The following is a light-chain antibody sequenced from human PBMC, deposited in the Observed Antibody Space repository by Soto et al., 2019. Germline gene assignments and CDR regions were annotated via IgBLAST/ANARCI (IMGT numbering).Light chain of an antibody. J-gene: IGKJ4*01. CDR2: GAS. Sequence: EIVMRQCPSTLSVSPGEGATLSCRTSPSVDSNLAWYQQKPGQAHRLLIFGASTRATGIPARFSGSWSGTDFTLTIRSLQSADFAVYICQQYDKWPLTFGGGTKVDI. V-gene: IGKV3D-15*01. CDR1: PSVDSN. CDR3: QQYDKWPLT.